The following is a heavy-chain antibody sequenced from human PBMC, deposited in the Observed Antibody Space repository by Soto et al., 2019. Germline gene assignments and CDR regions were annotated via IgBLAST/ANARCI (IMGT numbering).Heavy chain of an antibody. CDR3: ARDLKRYYDSSGYGYYYYGMGV. J-gene: IGHJ6*02. V-gene: IGHV1-69*01. CDR2: IIPIFGTA. Sequence: QVQLVQSGAEVKKPGSSVKVSCKASGGTFSSYAISWVRQAPGQGLEWMGGIIPIFGTANYAQKFQGRVTITADESTTTAYMELSSLRSEDTAVYYCARDLKRYYDSSGYGYYYYGMGVWGQGTTVTVSS. CDR1: GGTFSSYA. D-gene: IGHD3-22*01.